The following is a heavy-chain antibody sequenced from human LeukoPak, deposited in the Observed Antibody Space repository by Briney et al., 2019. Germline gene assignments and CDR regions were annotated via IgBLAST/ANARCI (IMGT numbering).Heavy chain of an antibody. CDR2: INPNSGGT. Sequence: ASVKVSCKASGYTFTSYGISWVRQAPGQGLEWMGWINPNSGGTNYAQKFQGRVTMTRDTSISTAYMELSRLRSDDTAVYYCARKVVAATVDWFDPWGQGTLVTVSS. J-gene: IGHJ5*02. CDR1: GYTFTSYG. CDR3: ARKVVAATVDWFDP. D-gene: IGHD2-15*01. V-gene: IGHV1-2*02.